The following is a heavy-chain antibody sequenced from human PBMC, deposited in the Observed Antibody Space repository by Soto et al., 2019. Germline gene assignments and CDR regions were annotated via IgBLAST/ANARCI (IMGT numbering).Heavy chain of an antibody. Sequence: GASVKVSCKTSGGTFNTYPISWVRQAPGQGLEWMGTIIPILDIANYAQKFQGRVTITADKSTSTAYMELSSLESEDTAVYYCAKDTYYYSSSGYYVFDSWGQGTLVTVSS. CDR2: IIPILDIA. V-gene: IGHV1-69*04. D-gene: IGHD3-22*01. CDR1: GGTFNTYP. CDR3: AKDTYYYSSSGYYVFDS. J-gene: IGHJ4*02.